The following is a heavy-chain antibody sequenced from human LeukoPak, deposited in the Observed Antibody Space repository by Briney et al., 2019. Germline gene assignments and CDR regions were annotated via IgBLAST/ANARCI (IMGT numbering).Heavy chain of an antibody. CDR1: GYTFTSYG. CDR3: ARAFNDILTGYYNGDY. J-gene: IGHJ4*02. CDR2: ISAYNGNT. Sequence: ASVKVSCKASGYTFTSYGISWVRQAPGQGLEWMGCISAYNGNTNYAQKLQGRVTMTTDTSTGTAYMELRSLRSDDTAVYYCARAFNDILTGYYNGDYWGQGTLVTVSS. V-gene: IGHV1-18*01. D-gene: IGHD3-9*01.